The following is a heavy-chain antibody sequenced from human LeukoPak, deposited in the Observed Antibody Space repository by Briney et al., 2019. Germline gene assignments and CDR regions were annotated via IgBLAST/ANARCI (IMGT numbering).Heavy chain of an antibody. CDR3: ARVRVTMVRGVNPSWFDP. V-gene: IGHV4-4*07. CDR2: IYTSGST. D-gene: IGHD3-10*01. Sequence: SETLSLTCTVSGGSISSYYWSWIRQPAGKGLEWIGRIYTSGSTNYNPSLKSRVTMSVDTSKNQFSLKLSSVTAADTAVYYCARVRVTMVRGVNPSWFDPWGQGTLVTVSS. J-gene: IGHJ5*02. CDR1: GGSISSYY.